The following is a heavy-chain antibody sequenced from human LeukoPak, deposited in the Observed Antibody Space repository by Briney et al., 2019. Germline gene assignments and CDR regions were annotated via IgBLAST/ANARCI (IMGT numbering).Heavy chain of an antibody. CDR1: GFTFSSYA. V-gene: IGHV3-23*01. D-gene: IGHD2-2*01. CDR2: ISGSGGST. CDR3: ARDLEVPAFTSKNLFDP. Sequence: PGGSLRLSCAASGFTFSSYAMSWVRQAPGKGLEWVSAISGSGGSTYYADSVKGRFTISRDNSRNTLYLQMNSLRAEDTAVYYCARDLEVPAFTSKNLFDPWGQGTLVTVSS. J-gene: IGHJ5*02.